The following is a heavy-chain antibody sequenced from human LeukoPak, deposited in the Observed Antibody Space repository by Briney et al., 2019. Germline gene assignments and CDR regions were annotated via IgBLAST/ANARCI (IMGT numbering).Heavy chain of an antibody. CDR2: IRYDGSNK. Sequence: GGSLRLSCAASGFTFSSYGMHWVRQAPGKGLEWVAFIRYDGSNKYYADSVKGRFTISRDSAKNSLYLQMNSLRAEDTAVYYCASDFVNSGYYFDYWGQGTLVTVSS. CDR3: ASDFVNSGYYFDY. V-gene: IGHV3-33*08. J-gene: IGHJ4*02. D-gene: IGHD3-22*01. CDR1: GFTFSSYG.